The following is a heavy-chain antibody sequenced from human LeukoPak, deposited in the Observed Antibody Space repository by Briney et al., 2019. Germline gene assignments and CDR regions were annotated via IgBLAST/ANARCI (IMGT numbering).Heavy chain of an antibody. D-gene: IGHD3-3*01. J-gene: IGHJ4*02. V-gene: IGHV4-34*01. CDR1: GGSFSGYY. Sequence: SETLSLTCAVYGGSFSGYYWSWIRQPPGRGLEWIGEINHSGSTNYNPSLKSRVTISVDTSKNQFSLKLSSVTAADTAVYYCASTAIFGIIKTLDYWGQGTLVTVSS. CDR2: INHSGST. CDR3: ASTAIFGIIKTLDY.